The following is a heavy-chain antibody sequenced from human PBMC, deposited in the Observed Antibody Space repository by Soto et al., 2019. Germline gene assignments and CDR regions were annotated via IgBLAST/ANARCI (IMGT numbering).Heavy chain of an antibody. CDR2: IYYTGGT. J-gene: IGHJ4*02. CDR3: ASGTLSTIAAPDS. D-gene: IGHD6-13*01. Sequence: LALTCNVSGVTISGYDWNLIRQPPGKTLEWIGSIYYTGGTNYNPSLKSRVTISVETSKNHFSLKLNSLTAADTAVYYCASGTLSTIAAPDSWGQGTRVTVSS. V-gene: IGHV4-59*01. CDR1: GVTISGYD.